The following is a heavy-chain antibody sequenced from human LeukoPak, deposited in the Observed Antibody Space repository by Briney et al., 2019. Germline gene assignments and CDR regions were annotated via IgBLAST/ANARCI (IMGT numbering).Heavy chain of an antibody. CDR3: VRVDGSGSSLDY. J-gene: IGHJ4*02. D-gene: IGHD6-13*01. CDR1: GFTFSFSSYA. V-gene: IGHV3-30-3*01. Sequence: GGSLRLSCAPSGFTFSFSSYAMHWVRQAPGKGLEWVAIISYDGTKKNYAGSVKGRFTISRDNSKNTLSLQMNSLTAEDTAVYYCVRVDGSGSSLDYWGQGTLVTVSS. CDR2: ISYDGTKK.